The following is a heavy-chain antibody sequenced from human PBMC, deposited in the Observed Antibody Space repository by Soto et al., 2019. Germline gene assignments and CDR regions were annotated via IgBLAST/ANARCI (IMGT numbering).Heavy chain of an antibody. CDR1: GFTFSSYW. D-gene: IGHD3-9*01. J-gene: IGHJ3*02. CDR3: ARAHVLRYFDWSDAFDI. Sequence: EVQLVESGGGLVQPGGSLRLSCAASGFTFSSYWMHWVRQAPGKGLVWVSRINSDGSSTSYADSVKGRFTISRDNAKNTLYLQMNSLRAEDTAVYYCARAHVLRYFDWSDAFDIWGQGTMVTVSS. CDR2: INSDGSST. V-gene: IGHV3-74*01.